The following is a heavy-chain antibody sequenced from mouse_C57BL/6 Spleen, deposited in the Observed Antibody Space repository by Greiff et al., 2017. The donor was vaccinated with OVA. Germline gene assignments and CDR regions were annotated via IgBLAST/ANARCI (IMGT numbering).Heavy chain of an antibody. CDR1: GYAFSSYW. V-gene: IGHV1-80*01. CDR3: ARRDYGSSYGYAMDY. J-gene: IGHJ4*01. CDR2: IYPGDGDT. Sequence: VMLVESGAELVKPGASVKISCKASGYAFSSYWMNWVKQRPGKGLEWIGQIYPGDGDTNYNGKFKGKATLTADKSSSTAYMQLSSLTSEDSAVYFCARRDYGSSYGYAMDYWGQGTSVTVSS. D-gene: IGHD1-1*01.